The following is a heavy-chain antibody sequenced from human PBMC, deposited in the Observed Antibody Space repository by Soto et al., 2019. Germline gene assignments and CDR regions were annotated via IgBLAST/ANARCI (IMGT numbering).Heavy chain of an antibody. J-gene: IGHJ3*02. CDR1: GYTFTSYG. Sequence: ASVKVSCKASGYTFTSYGISWVRQAPGQGLEWMGWISAYNGNTNYAQKLQGRVTMTTDTSTSTAYMELRSLRSDDTAVYYCARWKYPRITIFGVVIGGSSEAFDIWGQGTMVTVSS. CDR3: ARWKYPRITIFGVVIGGSSEAFDI. V-gene: IGHV1-18*01. CDR2: ISAYNGNT. D-gene: IGHD3-3*01.